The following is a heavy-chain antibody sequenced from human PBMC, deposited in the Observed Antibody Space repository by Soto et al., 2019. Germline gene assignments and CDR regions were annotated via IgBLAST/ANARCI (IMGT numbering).Heavy chain of an antibody. Sequence: SETLSLTCTVSGGSISSSSYYWGWIRQPPGKGLEWIGSIYYSGSTYYNPSLKSRVTISVDTSKNQFSLKLSSVTAADTAVYYCARRGYSGYDTMDVWGQGTTVTVSS. CDR1: GGSISSSSYY. CDR2: IYYSGST. D-gene: IGHD5-12*01. V-gene: IGHV4-39*01. J-gene: IGHJ6*02. CDR3: ARRGYSGYDTMDV.